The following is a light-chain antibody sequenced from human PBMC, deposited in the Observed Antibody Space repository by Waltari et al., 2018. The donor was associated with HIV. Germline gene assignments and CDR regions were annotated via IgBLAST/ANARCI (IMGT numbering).Light chain of an antibody. CDR3: QVWHSNSDHVV. V-gene: IGLV3-21*02. Sequence: SYVLTQPPSVSVAPGQTARITCEGNTIGSQSVHWYQQRPGQAPGLVVHDDSDRPPGIPERFSGSNSGNTATLTISRVEAGDEADYYCQVWHSNSDHVVFGGGTKLTVL. J-gene: IGLJ2*01. CDR2: DDS. CDR1: TIGSQS.